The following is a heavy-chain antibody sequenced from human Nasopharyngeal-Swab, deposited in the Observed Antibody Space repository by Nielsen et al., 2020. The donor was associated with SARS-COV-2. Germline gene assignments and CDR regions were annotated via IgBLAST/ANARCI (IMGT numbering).Heavy chain of an antibody. CDR3: ARDRSSSGWYEVDY. V-gene: IGHV3-48*04. Sequence: GESLKISCAASGFTFSSYSMNWVRQAPGKGLEWVSYISSSSSTIYYADSVKGRFTISRDNAKNSLYLQMNSLRAEDTAVYYCARDRSSSGWYEVDYWGQGTLVTVSS. CDR1: GFTFSSYS. D-gene: IGHD6-19*01. J-gene: IGHJ4*02. CDR2: ISSSSSTI.